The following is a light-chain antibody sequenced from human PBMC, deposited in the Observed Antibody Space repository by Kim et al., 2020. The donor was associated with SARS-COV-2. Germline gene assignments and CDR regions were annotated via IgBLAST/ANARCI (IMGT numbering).Light chain of an antibody. V-gene: IGKV3-20*01. CDR3: QQYGRSLYS. Sequence: EIVVTQSPGTLSLSPGERATLSCRASQSVASSYLAWYQHKPGLAPRLLIYGASNRATGIPDRFSGSGSGTDFTLTISRLEPEDSAVYYCQQYGRSLYSFGQGTKLEI. CDR2: GAS. CDR1: QSVASSY. J-gene: IGKJ2*03.